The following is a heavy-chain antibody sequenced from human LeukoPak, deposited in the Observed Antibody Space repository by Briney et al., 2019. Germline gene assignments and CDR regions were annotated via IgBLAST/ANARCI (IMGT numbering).Heavy chain of an antibody. J-gene: IGHJ4*02. V-gene: IGHV3-7*01. CDR1: GFSFSNDW. CDR3: ARGFWSGYSFDY. D-gene: IGHD3-3*01. Sequence: GGSLRLSCAASGFSFSNDWMCWVRQAPGKGLEWVANINQDESKKYYVDSVKGRFTISRDNAKNSLYLQMSSLRAEDTAVYYCARGFWSGYSFDYWGQGTLVTVSS. CDR2: INQDESKK.